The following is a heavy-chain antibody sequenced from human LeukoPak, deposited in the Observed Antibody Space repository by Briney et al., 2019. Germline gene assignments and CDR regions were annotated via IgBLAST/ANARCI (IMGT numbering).Heavy chain of an antibody. V-gene: IGHV3-11*04. Sequence: PGGSLRLSCAASGFTFSDYYMTWIRQAPGKRLEWVSYISSSGSTIYYADSVKGRFTISRDNAKNTLYLQMNSLRAEDTAVYYCARDSRDFLGELSLSYFDYWGQGTLVTVSS. CDR1: GFTFSDYY. CDR3: ARDSRDFLGELSLSYFDY. CDR2: ISSSGSTI. D-gene: IGHD3-16*02. J-gene: IGHJ4*02.